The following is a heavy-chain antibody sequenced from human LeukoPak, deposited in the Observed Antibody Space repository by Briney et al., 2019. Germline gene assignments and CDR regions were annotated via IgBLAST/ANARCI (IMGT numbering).Heavy chain of an antibody. Sequence: SETLSLTCTVSGGSISSYYWSWIRQPPGKGLEWIGEINHSGSTNYNPSLKSRVTISVDTSKNQFSLKLSSVTAADTAVYYCARAPDIVVVTAIRYSKFDYWGQGTLVTVSS. CDR1: GGSISSYY. CDR3: ARAPDIVVVTAIRYSKFDY. D-gene: IGHD2-21*02. J-gene: IGHJ4*02. V-gene: IGHV4-34*01. CDR2: INHSGST.